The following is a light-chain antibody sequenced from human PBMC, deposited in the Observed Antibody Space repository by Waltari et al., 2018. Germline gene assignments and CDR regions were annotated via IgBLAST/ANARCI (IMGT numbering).Light chain of an antibody. CDR3: QQANSFPWT. J-gene: IGKJ1*01. Sequence: DIQMTQSPSSVSASVGDRVTIICRASQDINNYLAWYQQKPGKAPKVLIYAASTLESGVPSRFRGSGSGAEFTLPINSLQPEDFATYYCQQANSFPWTFGKGTKVEIK. CDR1: QDINNY. CDR2: AAS. V-gene: IGKV1-12*01.